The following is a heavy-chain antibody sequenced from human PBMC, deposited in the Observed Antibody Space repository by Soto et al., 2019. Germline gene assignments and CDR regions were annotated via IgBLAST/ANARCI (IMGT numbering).Heavy chain of an antibody. CDR1: GYTFTSYG. Sequence: ASVKVSCKASGYTFTSYGISWVRQAPGQGLEWMGWIRAYNGYTNYAQKFQGRVTVTTDTSTSTAYMELRNLISDDTAIYYRARASDGYRSSWYVGYFDLWGQGPLVTVSS. V-gene: IGHV1-18*04. CDR3: ARASDGYRSSWYVGYFDL. D-gene: IGHD6-19*01. J-gene: IGHJ4*02. CDR2: IRAYNGYT.